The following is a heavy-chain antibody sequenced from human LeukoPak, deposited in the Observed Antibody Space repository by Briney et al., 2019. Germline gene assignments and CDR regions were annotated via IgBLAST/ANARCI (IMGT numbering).Heavy chain of an antibody. CDR1: GGSISSYY. V-gene: IGHV4-4*07. Sequence: SETLSLTCTVSGGSISSYYWCWIRLPAGKGMEWIGLIYTSGSTNYNPSLKSRVTMSVDTSKNPFSLKLSSVTASDTAVYYCARDSNYDSSGYYSVSDYWGQGALVTVS. CDR3: ARDSNYDSSGYYSVSDY. CDR2: IYTSGST. J-gene: IGHJ4*02. D-gene: IGHD3-22*01.